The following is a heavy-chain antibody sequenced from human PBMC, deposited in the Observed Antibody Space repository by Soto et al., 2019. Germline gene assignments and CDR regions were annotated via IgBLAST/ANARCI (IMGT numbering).Heavy chain of an antibody. CDR1: GYTFTGYY. CDR2: INPNSGGT. CDR3: ARGAYIVVVPAATLGYYYYGMDV. D-gene: IGHD2-2*01. V-gene: IGHV1-2*04. J-gene: IGHJ6*02. Sequence: ASVKVSCKASGYTFTGYYMHWVRQAPGQGLEWMGWINPNSGGTNYAQKFQGWVTMTRDTSISTAYMELSRLRSDDTAVYYCARGAYIVVVPAATLGYYYYGMDVWGQGTTGTVSS.